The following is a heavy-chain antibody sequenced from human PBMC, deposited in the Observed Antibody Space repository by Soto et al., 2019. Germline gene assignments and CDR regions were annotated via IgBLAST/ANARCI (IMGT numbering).Heavy chain of an antibody. CDR2: ISSKAYGGTT. V-gene: IGHV3-49*03. CDR1: GFTFGEFA. D-gene: IGHD3-10*01. Sequence: GGSLRLSCRASGFTFGEFAMSWFRQAPGKGLEWVGFISSKAYGGTTEYAASLKGRFTVSRDDSTSIAFLQMNSLKAEDTAVYYCSRVSALGGVRGVIPTDAFDVWGQGTMVTVSS. CDR3: SRVSALGGVRGVIPTDAFDV. J-gene: IGHJ3*01.